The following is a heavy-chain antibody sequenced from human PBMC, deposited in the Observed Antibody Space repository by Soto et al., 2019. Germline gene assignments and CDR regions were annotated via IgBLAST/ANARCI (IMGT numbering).Heavy chain of an antibody. D-gene: IGHD6-13*01. CDR1: GFTFSSYA. V-gene: IGHV3-23*01. Sequence: GGSLRLSCAASGFTFSSYAMSWVRRAPGKGLEWVSAISGSGGSTYYADSVKGRFTISRDNSKNTLYLQMNSLRAEDTAVYYCAKVMGSSWYVDAFDIWGQGTMVTVSS. CDR3: AKVMGSSWYVDAFDI. J-gene: IGHJ3*02. CDR2: ISGSGGST.